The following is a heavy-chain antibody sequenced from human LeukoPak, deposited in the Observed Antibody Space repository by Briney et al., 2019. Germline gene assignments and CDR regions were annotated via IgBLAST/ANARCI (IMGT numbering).Heavy chain of an antibody. CDR1: GGSISSGGYY. D-gene: IGHD3-10*01. Sequence: ASETLSLTCTVSGGSISSGGYYWSWIRQHPGKGLEWIGYIYYSGSTYYNPSLKSRVTISVDTSKNQFSLKLSSVTAADTAVYYCARGMYYFSQYFDYWGQGTLVTVSS. CDR3: ARGMYYFSQYFDY. V-gene: IGHV4-31*03. J-gene: IGHJ4*02. CDR2: IYYSGST.